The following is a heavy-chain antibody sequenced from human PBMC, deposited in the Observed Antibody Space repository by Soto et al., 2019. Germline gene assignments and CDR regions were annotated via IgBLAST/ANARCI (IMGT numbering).Heavy chain of an antibody. Sequence: EVQLVESGGGLIKPGGSLRLSCAASGFTFSHAWMNWVRQAPGKGLEWVGRIKSKADGGTTDYAAPVKGRITISRDDSKNTLSLAMNSLKTEDTAVYYCAASSGWYIDYWGLGTLVTVSS. CDR3: AASSGWYIDY. J-gene: IGHJ4*02. V-gene: IGHV3-15*07. CDR2: IKSKADGGTT. D-gene: IGHD6-19*01. CDR1: GFTFSHAW.